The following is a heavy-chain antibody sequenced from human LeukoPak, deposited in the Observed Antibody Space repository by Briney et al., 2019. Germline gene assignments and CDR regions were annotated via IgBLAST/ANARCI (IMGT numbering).Heavy chain of an antibody. CDR2: IYHSGST. CDR1: GGSISSGGYS. D-gene: IGHD3-22*01. Sequence: SQTLSLTCAVSGGSISSGGYSWSWIRQPPGKGLEWIGYIYHSGSTYYNPSLKSRVTISVDRSKNQFSLKLSSVTAADTAVYYCARTGGYYYDSSGYYYGYWGQGTLVTVSS. J-gene: IGHJ4*02. V-gene: IGHV4-30-2*01. CDR3: ARTGGYYYDSSGYYYGY.